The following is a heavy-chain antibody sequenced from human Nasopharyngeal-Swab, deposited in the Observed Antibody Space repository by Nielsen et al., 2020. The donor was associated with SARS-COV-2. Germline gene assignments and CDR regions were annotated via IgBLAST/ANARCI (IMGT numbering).Heavy chain of an antibody. CDR1: GFTFSSSD. D-gene: IGHD1-14*01. V-gene: IGHV3-23*01. CDR2: MSADGSGN. CDR3: AKVLNQAAYDY. J-gene: IGHJ4*02. Sequence: GEDLKISCAASGFTFSSSDMSWDRQPPGKGLGWVSAMSADGSGNPHADSVKGRFPISRDNSNNTLYLQMNSLRVEDTAVYSCAKVLNQAAYDYSGQGTLVTVSS.